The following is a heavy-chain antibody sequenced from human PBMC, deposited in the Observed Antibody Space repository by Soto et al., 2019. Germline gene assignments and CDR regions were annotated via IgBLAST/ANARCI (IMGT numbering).Heavy chain of an antibody. CDR1: GGSITSSGYY. CDR2: TSNSGST. CDR3: ARGGGSTKVDY. J-gene: IGHJ4*02. D-gene: IGHD2-2*01. Sequence: QVQLQESGPGLVKPSQTLSLTCTVSGGSITSSGYYWSWIRQHPGEGLEWIGFTSNSGSTSYNPSFKSRVTISVATSSNQFSLNLKSVTAAATAVYYCARGGGSTKVDYWGQGTLVTVSP. V-gene: IGHV4-31*03.